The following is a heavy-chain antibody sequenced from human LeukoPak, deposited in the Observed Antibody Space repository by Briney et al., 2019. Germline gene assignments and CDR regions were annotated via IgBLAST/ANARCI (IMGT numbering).Heavy chain of an antibody. D-gene: IGHD1-1*01. Sequence: SETLSLTCTVSGGSITGYYWSWIRQPPGRGLEWIGYINYSGSTNYNPSLKNRVTISVDTSKNQFSLKVTSVTAADTAVYYCARLNGGYWGQGTLVIVSS. V-gene: IGHV4-59*08. J-gene: IGHJ4*02. CDR3: ARLNGGY. CDR1: GGSITGYY. CDR2: INYSGST.